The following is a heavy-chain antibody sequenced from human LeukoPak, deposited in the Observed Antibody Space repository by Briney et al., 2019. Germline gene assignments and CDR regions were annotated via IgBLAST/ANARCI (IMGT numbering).Heavy chain of an antibody. V-gene: IGHV4-59*01. CDR3: ARANYYGSGSYFDY. J-gene: IGHJ4*02. D-gene: IGHD3-10*01. CDR2: IYYSGNT. CDR1: GGSISSYY. Sequence: SETPSLTCTVSGGSISSYYWSWIRQPPGKGLEWIGYIYYSGNTNYNPSLKSRVTISVDTSKNQFSLKLSSVTAADTAVYYCARANYYGSGSYFDYWGQGTLVTVSS.